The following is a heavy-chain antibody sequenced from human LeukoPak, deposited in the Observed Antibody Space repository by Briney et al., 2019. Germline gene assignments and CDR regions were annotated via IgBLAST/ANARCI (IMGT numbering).Heavy chain of an antibody. CDR1: GGSISSSDYY. J-gene: IGHJ3*02. D-gene: IGHD6-6*01. CDR3: ARYGRRSSDDAFDI. V-gene: IGHV4-39*07. Sequence: PSETLSLTCTVSGGSISSSDYYWSWIRQPPGKGLEWIGEINHSGSTNYNPSLKSRVTISVDTSKNQFSLKLSSVTAADTAVYYCARYGRRSSDDAFDIWGQGTMVTVSS. CDR2: INHSGST.